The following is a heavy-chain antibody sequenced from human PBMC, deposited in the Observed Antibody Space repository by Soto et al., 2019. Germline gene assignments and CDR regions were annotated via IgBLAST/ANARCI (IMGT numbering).Heavy chain of an antibody. CDR3: ARGRSYYAL. Sequence: QVQLVQSGAEVKKPGSSVKVSCKASGGTFSSNVISWVRQAPGQGVAWMGWIIPIFDTSKYEQKFQGRVTITADESTSTAYMELSSLRSEDTAIYYCARGRSYYALWGQGTLVTVSS. D-gene: IGHD1-26*01. CDR2: IIPIFDTS. J-gene: IGHJ4*02. V-gene: IGHV1-69*12. CDR1: GGTFSSNV.